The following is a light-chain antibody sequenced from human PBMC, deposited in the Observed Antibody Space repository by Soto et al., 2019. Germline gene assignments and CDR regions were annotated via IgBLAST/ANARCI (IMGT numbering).Light chain of an antibody. J-gene: IGKJ5*01. CDR3: MQALQSLT. CDR2: LGS. V-gene: IGKV2-28*01. CDR1: QSLLYNDTYNY. Sequence: DVVMTQTPLSLSVAPGQPASISCKSSQSLLYNDTYNYLDWYLQKPGQSPQLLIYLGSHRASGVPDRFSGSGSGTDFTLKISRVEAEDFGTYYCMQALQSLTFGQGTRLEI.